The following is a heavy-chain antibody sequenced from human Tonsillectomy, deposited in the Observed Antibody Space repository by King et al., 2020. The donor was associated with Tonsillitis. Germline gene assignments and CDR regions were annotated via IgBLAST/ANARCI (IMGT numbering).Heavy chain of an antibody. CDR1: GYSFTSYW. CDR2: IDPSDSYI. V-gene: IGHV5-10-1*01. CDR3: ARPLGPRYDYGGNSFDY. Sequence: VQLVESGAEVKKPGESLRISCKGSGYSFTSYWISWVRQMPGKGLEWMGRIDPSDSYINYSPSFQGHVTISADKYISTAYLQWSRLKAADTAMYYCARPLGPRYDYGGNSFDYWGQGTLVTVSS. D-gene: IGHD4-23*01. J-gene: IGHJ4*02.